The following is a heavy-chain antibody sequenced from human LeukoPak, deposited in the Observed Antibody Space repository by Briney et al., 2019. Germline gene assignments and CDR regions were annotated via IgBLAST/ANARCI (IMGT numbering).Heavy chain of an antibody. J-gene: IGHJ2*01. CDR1: GYTFTDYY. Sequence: GASVKISCKVSGYTFTDYYMHWVQQAPGKGIKWMGLVDPEDGETIYAEKFQGRVTITADTSTDTAYMELSSLRSEDTAVYYCATVTNLRFDWYFDLWGRGTLVTVSS. CDR2: VDPEDGET. V-gene: IGHV1-69-2*01. D-gene: IGHD3-16*01. CDR3: ATVTNLRFDWYFDL.